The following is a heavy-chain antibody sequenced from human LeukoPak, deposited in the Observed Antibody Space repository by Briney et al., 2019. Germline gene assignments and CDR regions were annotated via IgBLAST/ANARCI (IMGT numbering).Heavy chain of an antibody. V-gene: IGHV3-23*01. CDR3: AEVESSYCRI. D-gene: IGHD3-10*01. J-gene: IGHJ4*02. CDR2: IGGGGYTT. Sequence: GGSLRLSCVASGLTFGNYGMNWVRQAPGKGLEWVSSIGGGGYTTHYADSVRGRFTISRDNSRNSMYLQMSSLGAEDTAIYYCAEVESSYCRIWGQGTLVTVSS. CDR1: GLTFGNYG.